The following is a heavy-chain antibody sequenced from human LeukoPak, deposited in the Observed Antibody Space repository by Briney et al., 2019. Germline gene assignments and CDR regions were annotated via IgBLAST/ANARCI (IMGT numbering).Heavy chain of an antibody. CDR3: ARGGYSSGWYFDY. Sequence: GGSLRLSCAASGFTFSSYAMHWVRQAPGKGLEWVAVISYDGSNKYYADSVKGRFTTSRDNSKNTLYLQMNSLRAEDTAVYYCARGGYSSGWYFDYWGQGTLVTVSS. J-gene: IGHJ4*02. V-gene: IGHV3-30*04. D-gene: IGHD6-19*01. CDR1: GFTFSSYA. CDR2: ISYDGSNK.